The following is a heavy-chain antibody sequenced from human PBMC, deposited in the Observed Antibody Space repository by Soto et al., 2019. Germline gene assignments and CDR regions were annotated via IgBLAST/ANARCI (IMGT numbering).Heavy chain of an antibody. CDR2: IIPIFGTE. CDR1: GGTFSSYA. V-gene: IGHV1-69*01. D-gene: IGHD2-2*01. Sequence: QGQLVQSGAEVKKPGSSVKVSCKASGGTFSSYAITWVRQAPGQGLEWMGGIIPIFGTENYAQKSQGRATITADESTSTAYMELSSLRSEDTAVYYCARHQRDIVVVPAAISDYYYYGMDVWGQGTTVTVSS. CDR3: ARHQRDIVVVPAAISDYYYYGMDV. J-gene: IGHJ6*02.